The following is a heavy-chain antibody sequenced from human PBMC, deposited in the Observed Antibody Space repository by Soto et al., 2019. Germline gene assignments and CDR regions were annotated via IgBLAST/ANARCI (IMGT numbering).Heavy chain of an antibody. D-gene: IGHD6-13*01. V-gene: IGHV4-59*08. J-gene: IGHJ4*02. CDR2: IYNSGST. CDR3: ARGSTGYSSSWYRY. CDR1: GGSISSYY. Sequence: QVQLQESGPGLVKPSETLSLTCTVSGGSISSYYWSWIRQPPGKGLEWIGYIYNSGSTNYNPSLTSRVTIAGDPSTYQFSRSLSSVTAADTAFYYCARGSTGYSSSWYRYWGQGTLVTVSS.